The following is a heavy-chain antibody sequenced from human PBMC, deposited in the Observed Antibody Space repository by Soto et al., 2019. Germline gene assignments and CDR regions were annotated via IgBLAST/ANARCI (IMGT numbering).Heavy chain of an antibody. CDR3: ARVGDYDILTGSHYYYYGMDV. Sequence: SETLSLTCTVSGGSISSYYWSWIRQPPGKGLEWIGYIYYSGSTNYNPSLKSRVTISVDTSKNQFSLKLSSVTAADTAVYYCARVGDYDILTGSHYYYYGMDVWGQGTKVTLSS. J-gene: IGHJ6*02. CDR1: GGSISSYY. D-gene: IGHD3-9*01. CDR2: IYYSGST. V-gene: IGHV4-59*01.